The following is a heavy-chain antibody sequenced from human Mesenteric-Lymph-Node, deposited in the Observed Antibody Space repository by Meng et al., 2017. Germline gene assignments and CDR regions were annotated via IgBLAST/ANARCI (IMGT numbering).Heavy chain of an antibody. V-gene: IGHV3-64*01. D-gene: IGHD6-13*01. CDR3: ARDFKGEDHSSSWYYFDY. J-gene: IGHJ4*02. CDR1: GFTFSSYA. Sequence: GESLKISCAASGFTFSSYAMHWVRQAPGKGLEYVSAISSNGGSTYYANSVKGRFTISRDNSKNTLYLQMGSLRAEDMAVYYCARDFKGEDHSSSWYYFDYWGQGTLVTVSS. CDR2: ISSNGGST.